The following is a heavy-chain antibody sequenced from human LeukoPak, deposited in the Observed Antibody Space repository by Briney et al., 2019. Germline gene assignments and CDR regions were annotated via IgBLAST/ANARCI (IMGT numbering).Heavy chain of an antibody. J-gene: IGHJ4*02. V-gene: IGHV3-9*01. D-gene: IGHD2-21*01. Sequence: PGGSLRLSCAASGFTFDDYAMHWVRQAPGKGLEWVSGISWNSGSIGYADSVKGRFTISRDNAKNSLYLQMNSLRAEDTALYYCAKDISGGGGEFDYWGQGTLVTVSS. CDR3: AKDISGGGGEFDY. CDR2: ISWNSGSI. CDR1: GFTFDDYA.